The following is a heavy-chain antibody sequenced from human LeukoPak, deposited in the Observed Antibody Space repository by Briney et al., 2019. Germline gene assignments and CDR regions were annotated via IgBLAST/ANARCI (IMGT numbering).Heavy chain of an antibody. CDR3: ARTFGSGWYDPLTY. J-gene: IGHJ4*02. CDR1: GFTFSDFV. Sequence: PGRSLRLSCAASGFTFSDFVMHWVRQAPGKGLECVAIISYDGDKRDYTHSVKGRFTISRDNSNNTLFLQMTSLRAEDTAVYYCARTFGSGWYDPLTYWGQGTLVTVSS. V-gene: IGHV3-30-3*01. D-gene: IGHD6-19*01. CDR2: ISYDGDKR.